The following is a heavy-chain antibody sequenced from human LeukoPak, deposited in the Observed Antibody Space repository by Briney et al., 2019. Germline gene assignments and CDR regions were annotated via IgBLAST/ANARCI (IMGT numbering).Heavy chain of an antibody. J-gene: IGHJ3*01. CDR2: INPSGGST. CDR3: ARDRADLYDLLTVYGSAFDL. Sequence: ASVKVSCKASGYTFTSHYIHWVRQTPGQGLQSLGFINPSGGSTYYAQQFQGRFTITRDMSTRTVNMYLSSLRSEDTAVYYCARDRADLYDLLTVYGSAFDLWGQGTMVTVSS. V-gene: IGHV1-46*01. CDR1: GYTFTSHY. D-gene: IGHD3-9*01.